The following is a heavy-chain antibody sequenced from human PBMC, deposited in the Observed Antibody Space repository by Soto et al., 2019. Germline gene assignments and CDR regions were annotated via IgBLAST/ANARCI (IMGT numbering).Heavy chain of an antibody. CDR3: ARVNDFWTGYYSTNWFDP. Sequence: SETLSLTCTVSGGSISSYYWSWIRQPPGKGLEWIGYIYYSGSTNYNPSLKSRATISVDTSKNQFSLKLSSVTAADTAVYYCARVNDFWTGYYSTNWFDPWGQGTLVTVSS. J-gene: IGHJ5*02. CDR1: GGSISSYY. V-gene: IGHV4-59*01. CDR2: IYYSGST. D-gene: IGHD3-3*01.